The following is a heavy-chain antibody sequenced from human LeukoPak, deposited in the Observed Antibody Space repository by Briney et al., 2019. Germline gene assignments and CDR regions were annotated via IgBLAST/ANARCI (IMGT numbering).Heavy chain of an antibody. D-gene: IGHD1-26*01. CDR2: IKKDGSEK. V-gene: IGHV3-7*01. Sequence: GGSLRLSCVASELIFSDFSMTWVRHSRGKGPEWVATIKKDGSEKYYVDSVKGRLTISRDNAKKSLYLQMNSLRAEDTAVYYCARDPYSGSYGDYYYYYMDLWGQGTTVTISS. CDR1: ELIFSDFS. J-gene: IGHJ6*03. CDR3: ARDPYSGSYGDYYYYYMDL.